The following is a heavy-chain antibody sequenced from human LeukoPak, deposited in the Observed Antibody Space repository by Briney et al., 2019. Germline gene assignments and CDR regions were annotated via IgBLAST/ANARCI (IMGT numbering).Heavy chain of an antibody. Sequence: ASVKVSCKASGYTFTSYDINWVRQATGQGLEWMGWMNPNSGNTGYAQKFQGRVTITRNTSISTAYMELSSLRSEDTAVYYCAKDSSGWYHWFDPWGQGTLVTVSS. J-gene: IGHJ5*02. CDR3: AKDSSGWYHWFDP. V-gene: IGHV1-8*01. CDR2: MNPNSGNT. CDR1: GYTFTSYD. D-gene: IGHD6-19*01.